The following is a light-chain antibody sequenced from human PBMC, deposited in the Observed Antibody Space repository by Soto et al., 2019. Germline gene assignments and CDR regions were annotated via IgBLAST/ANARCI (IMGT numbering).Light chain of an antibody. CDR3: QRSYSTPPT. Sequence: DIQMTQSPSSLSASVGDRVTITCRASQSISSYLNWYQQKPGKAPKLLIYAASSLQSGVLSRFIGSGSGTDFTLTISRLQPEDFATYYCQRSYSTPPTFGGGTKVEIK. CDR1: QSISSY. V-gene: IGKV1-39*01. J-gene: IGKJ4*01. CDR2: AAS.